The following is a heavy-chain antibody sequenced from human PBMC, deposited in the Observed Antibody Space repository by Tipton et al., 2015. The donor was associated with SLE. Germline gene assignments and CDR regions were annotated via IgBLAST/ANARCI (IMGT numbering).Heavy chain of an antibody. D-gene: IGHD3-16*02. CDR2: IWYDGSNK. V-gene: IGHV3-33*01. CDR1: GFTFSSYG. CDR3: AGELSPIYGMDV. Sequence: SLRLSCAASGFTFSSYGMHWVRQAPGKGLEWVAVIWYDGSNKYYADSVKGRFTISRDNSKNTLYLQMNSLRAEDTAVYYCAGELSPIYGMDVWGPGTTATVSS. J-gene: IGHJ6*02.